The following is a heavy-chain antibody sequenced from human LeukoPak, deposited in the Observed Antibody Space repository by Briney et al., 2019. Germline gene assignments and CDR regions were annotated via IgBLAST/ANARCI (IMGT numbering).Heavy chain of an antibody. CDR2: IYPGDSDT. D-gene: IGHD2-2*01. V-gene: IGHV5-51*01. Sequence: GESLEISLNGSGFRFTSNWIGWVRQLPGKGLEWMGIIYPGDSDTRYSPSFQGQVTISADKSISTAYLQSSSLEASDSTMYSCARLVLPAPIADYYYYYYMDVWGKGTTVTVSS. CDR1: GFRFTSNW. J-gene: IGHJ6*03. CDR3: ARLVLPAPIADYYYYYYMDV.